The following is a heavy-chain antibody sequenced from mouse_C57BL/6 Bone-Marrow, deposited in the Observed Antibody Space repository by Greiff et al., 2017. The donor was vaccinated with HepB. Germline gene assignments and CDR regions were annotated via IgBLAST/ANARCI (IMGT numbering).Heavy chain of an antibody. D-gene: IGHD2-4*01. CDR3: TGGADYDENWFAY. J-gene: IGHJ3*01. Sequence: EVKVEESGGGLVQPGGSMKLSCVASGFTFSNYWMNWVRQSPEKGLEWVAQIRLKSDNYATHYAEAVKGRFTISRDDSKSSVYLQMNNLRAEDTGIYYCTGGADYDENWFAYWGQGTLVTVSA. V-gene: IGHV6-3*01. CDR2: IRLKSDNYAT. CDR1: GFTFSNYW.